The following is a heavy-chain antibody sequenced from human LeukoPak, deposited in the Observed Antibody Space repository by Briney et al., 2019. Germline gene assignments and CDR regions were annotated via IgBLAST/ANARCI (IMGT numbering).Heavy chain of an antibody. CDR1: GFTFSSYW. CDR2: INSDGSST. CDR3: ARETDYYGSGLDY. J-gene: IGHJ4*02. Sequence: GGSLRLSCAASGFTFSSYWMHWVRHAPGKGLVWVSRINSDGSSTSYADSVKGRFTISRDNAKNTLYPQMNSLRAEDTAVYYCARETDYYGSGLDYWGQGTLVTVSS. D-gene: IGHD3-10*01. V-gene: IGHV3-74*01.